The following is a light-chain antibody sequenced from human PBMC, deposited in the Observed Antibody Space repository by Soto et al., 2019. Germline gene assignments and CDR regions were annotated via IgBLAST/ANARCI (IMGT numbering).Light chain of an antibody. V-gene: IGKV3-15*01. J-gene: IGKJ5*01. CDR1: QSVSSL. CDR3: QQYGTSEII. CDR2: GAY. Sequence: MTQSPSTLSVSPGERVTLSCRASQSVSSLLAWYQQKPRQAPTLLIYGAYTRATGIPDRFSGSGSGTDFTLTITRLEPEDFAVFYCQQYGTSEIIFGQGTRLEI.